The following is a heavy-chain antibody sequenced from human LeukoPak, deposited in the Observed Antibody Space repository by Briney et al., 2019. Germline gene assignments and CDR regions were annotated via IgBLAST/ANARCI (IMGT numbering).Heavy chain of an antibody. V-gene: IGHV3-13*01. CDR3: ATATRGGYYDH. CDR2: IGTAGDT. Sequence: GGSLRLSCAASGFSFSSYDLHWVRQRKGESPEWVSAIGTAGDTYYPGSVKGRFTISRENAKNSLYLQMPSLEVGDTAVYYCATATRGGYYDHWGQGTLVTVSS. CDR1: GFSFSSYD. J-gene: IGHJ5*02. D-gene: IGHD3-22*01.